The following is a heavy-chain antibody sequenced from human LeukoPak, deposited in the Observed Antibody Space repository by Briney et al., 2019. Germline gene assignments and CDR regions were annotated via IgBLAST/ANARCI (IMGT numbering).Heavy chain of an antibody. CDR3: ALMNGALQPLQFDY. D-gene: IGHD3-16*01. CDR1: GFTFSNYA. Sequence: GGSLRLSCAASGFTFSNYAMSWVRQAPGKGLEWVSGFSGSGGITYYADSVKGRFTISRDNTKNTLYLQMNSLRAEDTAVYYCALMNGALQPLQFDYWGQGTLVTVSS. J-gene: IGHJ4*02. V-gene: IGHV3-23*01. CDR2: FSGSGGIT.